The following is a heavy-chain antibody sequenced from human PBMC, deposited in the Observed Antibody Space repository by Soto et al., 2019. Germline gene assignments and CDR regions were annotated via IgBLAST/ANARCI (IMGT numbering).Heavy chain of an antibody. D-gene: IGHD1-1*01. V-gene: IGHV1-24*01. Sequence: ASVKVSCKLVGKTLSEASIHWVRQAPGKGPEWLGGFDPAHDETVFAQRFQGRVIITRDTSASTAYMELSSLRSEDTAVYYCARGKGMEENYYYYGLDIWGQ. CDR3: ARGKGMEENYYYYGLDI. CDR1: GKTLSEAS. J-gene: IGHJ6*02. CDR2: FDPAHDET.